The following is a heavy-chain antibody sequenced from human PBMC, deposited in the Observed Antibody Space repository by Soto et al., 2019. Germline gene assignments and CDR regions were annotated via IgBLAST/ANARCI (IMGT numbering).Heavy chain of an antibody. CDR2: ISGSGGST. Sequence: GGSLRLSWAASGFTFSSYAMIWVRQAPGKGLEWVSAISGSGGSTYYADSVKGRFTISRDNSKNTLYLQMNSLRAEDTAVYYCAKFAGYDILTGRDAFDIWGQGTMVTVSS. V-gene: IGHV3-23*01. D-gene: IGHD3-9*01. CDR3: AKFAGYDILTGRDAFDI. J-gene: IGHJ3*02. CDR1: GFTFSSYA.